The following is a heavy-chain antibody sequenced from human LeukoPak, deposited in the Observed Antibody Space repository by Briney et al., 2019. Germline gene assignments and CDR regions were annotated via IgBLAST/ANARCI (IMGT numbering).Heavy chain of an antibody. V-gene: IGHV3-30*03. CDR3: ARRGSTMVRGVIMGPDY. CDR2: ISSDGSYK. J-gene: IGHJ4*02. CDR1: GFTFSTYG. D-gene: IGHD3-10*01. Sequence: GGSLRLSCAASGFTFSTYGLHWVRQAPGKGLEWVAVISSDGSYKYYADSVKGRFTISRDNSKNTLYLQMNSLRVEDTAVYYSARRGSTMVRGVIMGPDYWGQGTLVTVSS.